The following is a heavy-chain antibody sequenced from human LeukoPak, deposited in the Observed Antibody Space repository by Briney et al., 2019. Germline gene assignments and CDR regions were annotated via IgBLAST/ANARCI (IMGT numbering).Heavy chain of an antibody. Sequence: PSETLSLTCTVSGGSISSGGYYWSWIRQHPGKGLEWIGYIYYSGSTYYNPSLKSRVTISVDTSKNQFSLKLSSVTAADTAVYYCATTTIVVVPAAGWFDPWGQGTLVTVSS. D-gene: IGHD2-2*01. CDR1: GGSISSGGYY. V-gene: IGHV4-31*03. CDR3: ATTTIVVVPAAGWFDP. CDR2: IYYSGST. J-gene: IGHJ5*02.